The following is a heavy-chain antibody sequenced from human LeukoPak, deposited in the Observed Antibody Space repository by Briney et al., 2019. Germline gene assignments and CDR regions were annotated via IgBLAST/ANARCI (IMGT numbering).Heavy chain of an antibody. CDR3: AKAGYYDSSGYSDY. V-gene: IGHV3-23*01. D-gene: IGHD3-22*01. CDR2: ISGSGGST. Sequence: GGSLRLSCAASGFTFSSYAMSWVRQAPGEGLEWVSAISGSGGSTYYADSVKGRFTISRDNSKNTLYLQMNSLRAEDTAVYYCAKAGYYDSSGYSDYWGQGTLVTVSS. CDR1: GFTFSSYA. J-gene: IGHJ4*02.